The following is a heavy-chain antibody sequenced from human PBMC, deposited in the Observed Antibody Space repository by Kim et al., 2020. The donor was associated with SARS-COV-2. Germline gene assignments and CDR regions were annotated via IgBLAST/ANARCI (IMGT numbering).Heavy chain of an antibody. CDR2: ISYDGSNK. D-gene: IGHD6-13*01. J-gene: IGHJ6*01. CDR1: GFTFSSYA. Sequence: GGSLRLSCAASGFTFSSYAMHWVRQAPGKGLEWVAVISYDGSNKYYADSVQGRFTISRDNSKNTLYLQMNSMSAEDTDVYYCARVMAAAAGTNYYYYG. CDR3: ARVMAAAAGTNYYYYG. V-gene: IGHV3-30*04.